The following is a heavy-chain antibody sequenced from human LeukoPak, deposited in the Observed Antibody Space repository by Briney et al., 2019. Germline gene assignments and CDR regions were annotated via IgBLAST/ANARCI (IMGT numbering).Heavy chain of an antibody. CDR1: GGSFSGYY. J-gene: IGHJ3*02. V-gene: IGHV4-34*01. Sequence: SETLSLTCAVCGGSFSGYYWSWIRQPPGKGLEWIGEINHSGSTNYNPSLKSRVTISVDTSKNQFSLKLSSVTAADTAVYYCARGRLTYYYDSSGYYFISQNDAFDIWGQGTMVTVSS. CDR2: INHSGST. CDR3: ARGRLTYYYDSSGYYFISQNDAFDI. D-gene: IGHD3-22*01.